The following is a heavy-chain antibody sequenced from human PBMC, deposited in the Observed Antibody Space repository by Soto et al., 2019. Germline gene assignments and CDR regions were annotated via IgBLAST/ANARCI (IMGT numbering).Heavy chain of an antibody. CDR2: IYYIGST. V-gene: IGHV4-31*03. CDR3: ARDLRFRGFYGMDV. Sequence: PSDTLSLTCTVSGVSISSGGYYWSWIRQHPGKGLEWIGYIYYIGSTYYNPSLKSRVTISVDTSKNQFSLKLSSVTAADTAVYYCARDLRFRGFYGMDVWGQGTTVTV. J-gene: IGHJ6*01. CDR1: GVSISSGGYY. D-gene: IGHD3-10*01.